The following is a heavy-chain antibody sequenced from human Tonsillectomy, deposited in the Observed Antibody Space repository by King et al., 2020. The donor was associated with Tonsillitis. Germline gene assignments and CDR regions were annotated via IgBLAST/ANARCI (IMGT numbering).Heavy chain of an antibody. Sequence: QLVQSGAEVRQPGESLRISCKVSEYSFTRHWIGWVRQMPGRGLEWMGFIWPGDSNTRYSPSFQGQVTISVDRSISTVYLQWSSLKASDSAMYYCARRVGLQQLGYWYVDLWGRGTLVTVSS. CDR3: ARRVGLQQLGYWYVDL. CDR2: IWPGDSNT. J-gene: IGHJ2*01. CDR1: EYSFTRHW. V-gene: IGHV5-51*01. D-gene: IGHD6-13*01.